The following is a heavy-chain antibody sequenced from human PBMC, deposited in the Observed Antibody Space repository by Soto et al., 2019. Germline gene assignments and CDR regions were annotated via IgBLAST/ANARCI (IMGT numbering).Heavy chain of an antibody. J-gene: IGHJ3*02. V-gene: IGHV3-30*18. D-gene: IGHD2-8*01. Sequence: QPGGSLRLSCEASGLTFSAYGMHWVRQAPGKGLEWVATISYDGSKKYFGDSVKGRFTISRDNSKSTLYLEMNSLRTEDTAVYYCAKASHCNKGRCSLGLIGDRAFDIWGQGTMVTVSS. CDR2: ISYDGSKK. CDR1: GLTFSAYG. CDR3: AKASHCNKGRCSLGLIGDRAFDI.